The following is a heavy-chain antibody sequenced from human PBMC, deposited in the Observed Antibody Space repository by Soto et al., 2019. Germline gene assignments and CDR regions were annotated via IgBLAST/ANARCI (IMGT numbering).Heavy chain of an antibody. CDR2: ISSSGGST. J-gene: IGHJ5*02. CDR3: AGLISDYGFWSGYYSEPKYSWFDP. Sequence: PGGSLRLSCAASGFTFSSYSMIWVRQAPGKGLERVSVISSSGGSTNYADSVKGRFTISRDNSKNTLYLQMNSLRAEDTALYYCAGLISDYGFWSGYYSEPKYSWFDPWGQGTLVTVSS. V-gene: IGHV3-23*01. CDR1: GFTFSSYS. D-gene: IGHD3-3*01.